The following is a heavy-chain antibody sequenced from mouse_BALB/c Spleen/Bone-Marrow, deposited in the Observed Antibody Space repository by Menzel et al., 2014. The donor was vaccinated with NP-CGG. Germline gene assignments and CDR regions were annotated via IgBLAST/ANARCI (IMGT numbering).Heavy chain of an antibody. J-gene: IGHJ2*01. V-gene: IGHV5-17*02. CDR1: GFTFSSFG. D-gene: IGHD1-1*01. Sequence: EVKVEESGGGLVQPGGSRKLSCAASGFTFSSFGMHWVRQAPEKGLEWVAYISSGSTTIYYADTVKGRFTISRDNPKSTLFLQMTSLRSEDTAIYYCARDYYGSIYFDYWGQGTTLTVSS. CDR2: ISSGSTTI. CDR3: ARDYYGSIYFDY.